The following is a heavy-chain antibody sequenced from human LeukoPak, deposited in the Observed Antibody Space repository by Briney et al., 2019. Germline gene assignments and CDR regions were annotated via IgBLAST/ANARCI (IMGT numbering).Heavy chain of an antibody. CDR2: ISAYNGNT. J-gene: IGHJ4*02. CDR1: GYTFTGYY. V-gene: IGHV1-18*04. Sequence: ASVKVSCKASGYTFTGYYMHWVRQAPGQGLEWMGWISAYNGNTNYAQKLQGRVTMTTDTSTSTAYMELRSLRSDDTAVYYCARVKIQLWSKYFDYWGQGTLVTVSS. CDR3: ARVKIQLWSKYFDY. D-gene: IGHD5-18*01.